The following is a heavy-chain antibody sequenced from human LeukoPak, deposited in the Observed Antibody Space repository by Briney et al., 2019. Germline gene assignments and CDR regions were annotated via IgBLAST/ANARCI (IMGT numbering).Heavy chain of an antibody. V-gene: IGHV4-34*01. CDR1: GGSFSGYY. J-gene: IGHJ4*02. CDR3: ARAASRWGSGY. CDR2: INHSGST. D-gene: IGHD2-21*01. Sequence: SETLSLTCAVYGGSFSGYYWSWIRQPPGKGLEWIGEINHSGSTNYNPSLKSRVTISVDTSKNQFSLKLSSVTAADTAVYYCARAASRWGSGYWGQGTLVTVSS.